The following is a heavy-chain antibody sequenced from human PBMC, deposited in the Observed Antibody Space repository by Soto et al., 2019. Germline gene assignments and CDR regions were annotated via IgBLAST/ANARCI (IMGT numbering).Heavy chain of an antibody. CDR2: MNPNSGNT. CDR3: ARGTAYYYDSSGSYSDAFDI. D-gene: IGHD3-22*01. CDR1: GYTFTSYD. J-gene: IGHJ3*02. V-gene: IGHV1-8*01. Sequence: QVQLVQSGAEVKKPGASVKVSCKASGYTFTSYDINWVRQATGQGLEWMGWMNPNSGNTGYAQKFQGRVTMTRNTSXXTXYXXLSSLRSEDTAVYYCARGTAYYYDSSGSYSDAFDIWGQGTMVTVSS.